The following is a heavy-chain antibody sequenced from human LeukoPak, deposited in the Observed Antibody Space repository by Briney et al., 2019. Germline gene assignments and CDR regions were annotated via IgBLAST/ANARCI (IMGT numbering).Heavy chain of an antibody. CDR2: ISGSGGST. CDR1: GFTFSNYA. J-gene: IGHJ4*02. V-gene: IGHV3-23*01. CDR3: AKDRVALAGIGLDY. D-gene: IGHD6-19*01. Sequence: GGSLRLSCTASGFTFSNYAMSWVRQAPGKGLEWVSAISGSGGSTYYADSVKGRFTISRDNSSNTLYLEMNSLRADDTAVYYCAKDRVALAGIGLDYWGQGTLVTVSS.